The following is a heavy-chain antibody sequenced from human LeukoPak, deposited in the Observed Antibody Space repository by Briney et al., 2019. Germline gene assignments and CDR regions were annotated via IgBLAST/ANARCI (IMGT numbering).Heavy chain of an antibody. CDR2: IYYSGST. J-gene: IGHJ4*02. Sequence: SETLSLTCTVSGGSISSSSYYWGWIRQPPGKGLEWIGSIYYSGSTYYNPSLKSRVTISVDTSKNQFSLKLSSVTAADTAVYYCARRGGTATHFDYWGQGTLVTVSS. CDR1: GGSISSSSYY. V-gene: IGHV4-39*07. D-gene: IGHD3-10*01. CDR3: ARRGGTATHFDY.